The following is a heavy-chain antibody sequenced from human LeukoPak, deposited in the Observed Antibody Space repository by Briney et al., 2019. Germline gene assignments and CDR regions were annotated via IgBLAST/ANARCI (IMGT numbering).Heavy chain of an antibody. J-gene: IGHJ4*02. V-gene: IGHV4-30-4*01. CDR1: GASIRSGDYY. D-gene: IGHD6-13*01. CDR3: ATRIGNSSSWTLYYFDY. CDR2: IYDSGST. Sequence: SETLSLTCTVSGASIRSGDYYWSWIRQPPGKGLEWIGYIYDSGSTYYNPSLKSRVTISVDTSKNQFSLKLSSVTAADTAVYYCATRIGNSSSWTLYYFDYWGQGTLVTVSS.